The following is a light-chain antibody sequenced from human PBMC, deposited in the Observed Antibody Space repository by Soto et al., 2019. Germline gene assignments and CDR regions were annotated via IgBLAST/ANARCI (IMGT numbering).Light chain of an antibody. V-gene: IGLV4-69*01. CDR3: QTWGTGVV. CDR1: SGHSSYA. Sequence: QLVLTQSPSASASLGASVKLTCTLSSGHSSYAIAWHQQQPEKGPRYLMKLNSGGSHSKGDGIPDRFSGSSSGAERYLTISSLQSEDEADYYCQTWGTGVVFGGGTQLTVL. CDR2: LNSGGSH. J-gene: IGLJ2*01.